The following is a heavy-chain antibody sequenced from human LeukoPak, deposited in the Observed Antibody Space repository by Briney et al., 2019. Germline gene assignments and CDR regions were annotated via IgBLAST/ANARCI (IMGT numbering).Heavy chain of an antibody. Sequence: SETLSLTCTVSGGSISSHYWSWIRQPPGKGLEWIGYIYTSGSTNYNPSLKSRVTISVDTSKNQFPLKLSSVTAADTAVYYCARHGVRYWYFDLWGRGTLVTVSS. J-gene: IGHJ2*01. D-gene: IGHD2-8*01. CDR3: ARHGVRYWYFDL. CDR1: GGSISSHY. CDR2: IYTSGST. V-gene: IGHV4-4*09.